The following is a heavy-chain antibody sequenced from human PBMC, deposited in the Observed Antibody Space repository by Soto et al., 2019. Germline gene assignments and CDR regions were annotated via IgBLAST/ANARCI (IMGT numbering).Heavy chain of an antibody. Sequence: SETLSLPCTVSGVSVSSGSFYWAWLRQPPGKGLEWIGFGSYSGTTNYKPSLKSRVTISVDTSRSQLSLKVSSLTAADTAVYYCARGATVTQYDYWGQGTLVTVSS. CDR3: ARGATVTQYDY. V-gene: IGHV4-61*01. J-gene: IGHJ4*02. CDR1: GVSVSSGSFY. CDR2: GSYSGTT. D-gene: IGHD4-17*01.